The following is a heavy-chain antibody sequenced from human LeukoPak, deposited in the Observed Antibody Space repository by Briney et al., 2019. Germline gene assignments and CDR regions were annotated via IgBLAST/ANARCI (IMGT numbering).Heavy chain of an antibody. Sequence: GGSLRLSCAASGFTFSYYWMYWVRQAPGKGLEWVASIKLDGSEQYYLGSVKGRFTISRDNARNSLYLQMNSLRAEDTAVYYCAPLPGLYGDYLVDYWGQGTLVTVSS. CDR3: APLPGLYGDYLVDY. D-gene: IGHD4-17*01. V-gene: IGHV3-7*01. J-gene: IGHJ4*02. CDR2: IKLDGSEQ. CDR1: GFTFSYYW.